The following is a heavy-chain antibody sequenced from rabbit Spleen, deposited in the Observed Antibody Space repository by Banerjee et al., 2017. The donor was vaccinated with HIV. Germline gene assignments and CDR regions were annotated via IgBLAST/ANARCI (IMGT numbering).Heavy chain of an antibody. J-gene: IGHJ4*01. V-gene: IGHV1S40*01. D-gene: IGHD4-1*01. CDR2: IDIGSSGFT. Sequence: QSLEESGGDLVKPGASLTLTCTASGVSFSFSSYMCWVRQAPGKGLEWIACIDIGSSGFTYFATWAKGRFTISTTSSTTVTLQVTRLTAADTATYFCARETSSGWGIMAFYFSLWGPGTLVTVS. CDR1: GVSFSFSSY. CDR3: ARETSSGWGIMAFYFSL.